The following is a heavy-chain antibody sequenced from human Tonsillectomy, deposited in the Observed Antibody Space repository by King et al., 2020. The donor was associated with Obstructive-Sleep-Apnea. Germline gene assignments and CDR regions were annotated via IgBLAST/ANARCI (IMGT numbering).Heavy chain of an antibody. CDR3: ARGGGAAAVKWFDP. CDR1: GGSFSDYY. V-gene: IGHV4-34*01. CDR2: INHSGST. D-gene: IGHD6-13*01. J-gene: IGHJ5*02. Sequence: VQLQQWGTGLLKPSETLSLTCAVFGGSFSDYYWSWIRQPPGKGLEWIGKINHSGSTDYNPSLKSRLTIAVDTSKNQFSLRLNSVTAADTAAYYCARGGGAAAVKWFDPWGQGTLVTVSS.